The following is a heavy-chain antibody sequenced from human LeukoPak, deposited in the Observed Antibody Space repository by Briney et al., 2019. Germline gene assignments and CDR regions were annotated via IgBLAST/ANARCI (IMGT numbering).Heavy chain of an antibody. J-gene: IGHJ4*02. CDR3: ARDFQPYYYDSSGFIPYFDY. CDR1: GFTFSSYW. CDR2: IWYDGSNK. V-gene: IGHV3-33*08. Sequence: PGGSLRLSCAASGFTFSSYWMSWVRQAPGKGLEWVAVIWYDGSNKYYADSVKGRFTISRDNSKNTLYLQMNSLRAEDTAVYYCARDFQPYYYDSSGFIPYFDYWGQGTLVTVSS. D-gene: IGHD3-22*01.